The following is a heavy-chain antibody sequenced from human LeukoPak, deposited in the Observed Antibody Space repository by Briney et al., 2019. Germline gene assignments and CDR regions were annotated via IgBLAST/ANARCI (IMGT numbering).Heavy chain of an antibody. J-gene: IGHJ3*02. CDR2: IYTSGST. Sequence: SETLSLTCTVSGGSISSYYWSWIRQPAGKGLEWIGRIYTSGSTNYNPSLKSRVTTSVETSTNQSSLKLSSVTAADPTGFYCARASRGVHIDIWGQGTMVTVSS. V-gene: IGHV4-4*07. D-gene: IGHD2-2*01. CDR1: GGSISSYY. CDR3: ARASRGVHIDI.